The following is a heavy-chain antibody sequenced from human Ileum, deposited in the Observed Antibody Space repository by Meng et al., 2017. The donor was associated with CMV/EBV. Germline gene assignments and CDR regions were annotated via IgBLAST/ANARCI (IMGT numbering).Heavy chain of an antibody. CDR2: IYYSGST. Sequence: QGRRKESGTGLVNPSQTLSPTCTVSGGSSSSGDYYWSWIRQPPGKGLEWIGYIYYSGSTYYNPSLKSRVTISVDTSKNQFSLKLSSVTAADTAVYYCARQRGYCSGGSCYHFDYWGQGTLVTVSS. CDR1: GGSSSSGDYY. V-gene: IGHV4-30-4*08. J-gene: IGHJ4*02. D-gene: IGHD2-15*01. CDR3: ARQRGYCSGGSCYHFDY.